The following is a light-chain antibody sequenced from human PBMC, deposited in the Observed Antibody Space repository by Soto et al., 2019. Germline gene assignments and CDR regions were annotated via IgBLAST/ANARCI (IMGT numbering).Light chain of an antibody. CDR3: QQRGNWPLT. Sequence: EIVLTQSPATLSLSPGERATLSCRASQNIASYLAWYQQKPGQAPRLLIYDASNRATGIPARFSGSGSGTDVTLTISSLEPEDFAVYYCQQRGNWPLTFGGGTKVEIK. V-gene: IGKV3-11*01. CDR2: DAS. J-gene: IGKJ4*01. CDR1: QNIASY.